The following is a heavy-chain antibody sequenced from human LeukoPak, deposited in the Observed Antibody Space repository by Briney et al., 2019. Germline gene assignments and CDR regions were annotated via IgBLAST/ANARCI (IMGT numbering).Heavy chain of an antibody. CDR2: IYYSGST. Sequence: SETPSLTCTVSGGSVSSGSYYWNWIRQPPGKGLEWIGYIYYSGSTNYNPSLNSRVTISLDTSKNQFSLKLSSVTAADTAVFYCARGYSSIRGWFDPWGQGTPVTVSS. CDR3: ARGYSSIRGWFDP. V-gene: IGHV4-61*01. D-gene: IGHD6-13*01. J-gene: IGHJ5*02. CDR1: GGSVSSGSYY.